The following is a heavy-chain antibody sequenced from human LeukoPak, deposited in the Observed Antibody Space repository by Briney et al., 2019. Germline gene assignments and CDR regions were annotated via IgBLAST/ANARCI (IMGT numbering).Heavy chain of an antibody. J-gene: IGHJ6*04. CDR1: GIIFSNYW. D-gene: IGHD2-2*01. CDR2: IKSKTDGGTT. Sequence: NPGGSLRLSCAASGIIFSNYWMHWVRQAPGKGLEWVGRIKSKTDGGTTDYAAPVKGRFTISRDDSKNTLYLQMNSLKTEDTAVYYCTTGGSTSANPMDVWGKGTTVTVSS. V-gene: IGHV3-15*01. CDR3: TTGGSTSANPMDV.